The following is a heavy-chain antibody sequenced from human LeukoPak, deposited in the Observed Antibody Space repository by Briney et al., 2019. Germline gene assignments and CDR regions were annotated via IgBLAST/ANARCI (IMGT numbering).Heavy chain of an antibody. J-gene: IGHJ4*02. CDR3: ARESRDGYNRDGYYFDY. CDR1: GGSISSYY. D-gene: IGHD5-24*01. V-gene: IGHV4-59*01. CDR2: IYYSGST. Sequence: SETLSLTCTVSGGSISSYYWTWIRQPPGKGLEWIGYIYYSGSTNYNPSLKSRVTISVGTSKKQISLKLTSVTAADTAVYYCARESRDGYNRDGYYFDYWGQGTLVTVSS.